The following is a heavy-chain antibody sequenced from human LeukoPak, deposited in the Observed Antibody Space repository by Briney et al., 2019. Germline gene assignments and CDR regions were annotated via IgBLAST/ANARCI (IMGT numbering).Heavy chain of an antibody. J-gene: IGHJ6*03. V-gene: IGHV1-8*03. D-gene: IGHD3-22*01. CDR3: ARGGHDSSGYQTMGYYYYMDV. CDR1: GYTFTSYD. CDR2: MNPNSGNT. Sequence: GASVKVSCKASGYTFTSYDINWVRQAPGQGLEWMGWMNPNSGNTGYAQKFQGRVTITRNTSISTAYMELSSLRSEDTAVYYCARGGHDSSGYQTMGYYYYMDVWGKGTTVTVSS.